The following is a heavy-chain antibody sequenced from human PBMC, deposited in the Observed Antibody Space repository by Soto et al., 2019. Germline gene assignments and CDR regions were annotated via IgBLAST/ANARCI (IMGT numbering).Heavy chain of an antibody. J-gene: IGHJ4*02. CDR3: ARMRWLQPFDY. CDR2: INHSGST. D-gene: IGHD5-12*01. V-gene: IGHV4-34*01. Sequence: QVQLQQWGAGLLKPSETLSLTCAVYGGSFSGYYWSWIRQPPGKGLEWIGEINHSGSTNYNPSLKRRVTISVDTSKSQFSLKLSSVTAGDTAVYYGARMRWLQPFDYWGQGTLVTDSS. CDR1: GGSFSGYY.